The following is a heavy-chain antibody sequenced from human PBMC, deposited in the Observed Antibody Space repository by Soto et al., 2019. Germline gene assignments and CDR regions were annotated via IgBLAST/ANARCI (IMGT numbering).Heavy chain of an antibody. J-gene: IGHJ3*02. V-gene: IGHV1-2*02. CDR1: GYTFTDYY. CDR3: TRENIENSDGPYDAFDI. CDR2: MNPKSGGA. Sequence: ASVKVSCKTSGYTFTDYYTHWVRQAPGQGLEWMGWMNPKSGGAYFAQKFQGRVTLTRDTSIGTAYIEVNSLTSDDTAVYFCTRENIENSDGPYDAFDIWGQGTRVTVSS. D-gene: IGHD5-18*01.